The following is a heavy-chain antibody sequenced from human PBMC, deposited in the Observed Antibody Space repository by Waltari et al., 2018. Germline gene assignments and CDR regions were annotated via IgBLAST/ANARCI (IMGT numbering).Heavy chain of an antibody. Sequence: QVQLLQSGAEVKEPGASVKVSCRASGYSFTSVGISWVRLAPGQGLEWVGWGRHHNGKTNYAQNVQDRVTMTTDTSTSTAYMELRSLRFDDTAVYFCATDNLNAFHNWGQGTLVTVSS. J-gene: IGHJ4*02. V-gene: IGHV1-18*04. CDR2: GRHHNGKT. CDR1: GYSFTSVG. CDR3: ATDNLNAFHN. D-gene: IGHD1-20*01.